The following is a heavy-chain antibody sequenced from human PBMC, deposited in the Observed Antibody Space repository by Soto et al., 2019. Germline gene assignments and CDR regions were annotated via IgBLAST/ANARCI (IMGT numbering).Heavy chain of an antibody. CDR3: ARELTYDWGSGTYFYSGMDV. J-gene: IGHJ6*02. D-gene: IGHD3-16*01. CDR1: GYTFTSYG. CDR2: ISAYNGNT. Sequence: DSLQVCCKASGYTFTSYGISWVRQAPGQGLEWMGWISAYNGNTNYAQKLQGRVTMTTDTSTSTAYMELRSLRSDDTAVYYCARELTYDWGSGTYFYSGMDVWGQGNTVTVS. V-gene: IGHV1-18*01.